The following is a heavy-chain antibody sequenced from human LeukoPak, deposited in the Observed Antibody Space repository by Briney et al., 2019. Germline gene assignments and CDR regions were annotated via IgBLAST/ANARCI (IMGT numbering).Heavy chain of an antibody. Sequence: GGSLRLSCAASGFTFSSYGMSWVRQAPGKGLEWVSAISGSGGSTYYADSVKGRFTISRDNSKNTLYLQMNSLRAEDTAVYYCAKEGYRSSTSCYTYMDVWGKGTTVTVSS. J-gene: IGHJ6*03. V-gene: IGHV3-23*01. CDR1: GFTFSSYG. CDR2: ISGSGGST. D-gene: IGHD2-2*02. CDR3: AKEGYRSSTSCYTYMDV.